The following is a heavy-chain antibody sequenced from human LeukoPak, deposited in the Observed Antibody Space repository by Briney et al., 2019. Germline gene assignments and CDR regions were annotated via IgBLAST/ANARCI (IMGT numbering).Heavy chain of an antibody. CDR1: GYTFTSYG. J-gene: IGHJ6*02. Sequence: GASVKVSCKASGYTFTSYGISWVRQAPGQGLEWMGWISAYNGNTNYAQKLQGRVTMTTDTSTSTAYMELSSLRSEDTAVYYCATDLGRVRGLYYYYGMDVWGQGTTVTVSS. D-gene: IGHD3-10*01. CDR2: ISAYNGNT. CDR3: ATDLGRVRGLYYYYGMDV. V-gene: IGHV1-18*01.